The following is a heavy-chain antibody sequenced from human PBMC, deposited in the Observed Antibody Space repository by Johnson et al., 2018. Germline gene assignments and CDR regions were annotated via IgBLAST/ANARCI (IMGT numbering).Heavy chain of an antibody. CDR3: ARRSGMHKYFYGVDV. CDR2: LYHTGPT. J-gene: IGHJ6*02. CDR1: GDSVTTNTHY. Sequence: QVQLQESGPGLVRPSETLYLTCTVSGDSVTTNTHYWGWIRQSPGKGLEWIVTLYHTGPTSYNPSPKSRVTASVDTSKNQFSLRLSSMTAADPAVYYCARRSGMHKYFYGVDVWGQGSTVTVSS. V-gene: IGHV4-39*01.